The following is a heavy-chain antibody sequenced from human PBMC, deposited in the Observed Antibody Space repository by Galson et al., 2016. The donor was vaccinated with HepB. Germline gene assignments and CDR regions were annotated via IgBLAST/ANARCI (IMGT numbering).Heavy chain of an antibody. Sequence: SLRLSCAASGFTFSDAWMSWVRQAPGKGLEWVGRIKSKADGGTTDNAAPVKGRFSISRDDSKNTLYLQMNSLKTEDTGVYYCTTDWTDYGDYWNWFDPWGQGTLVTVSS. CDR2: IKSKADGGTT. D-gene: IGHD4-17*01. J-gene: IGHJ5*02. CDR3: TTDWTDYGDYWNWFDP. V-gene: IGHV3-15*01. CDR1: GFTFSDAW.